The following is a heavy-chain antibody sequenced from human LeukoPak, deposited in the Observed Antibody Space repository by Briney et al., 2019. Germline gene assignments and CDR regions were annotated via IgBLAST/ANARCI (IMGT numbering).Heavy chain of an antibody. CDR1: GGSISSGDYY. Sequence: SETLSLTCTVSGGSISSGDYYWSWIRQPPGKGLEWIGEINHSGSTNYNPSLKSRVTISVDTSKNQFSLKLSSVTAADTAVYYCARGRWRVGGFFDYWGQGTLVTVSS. CDR2: INHSGST. J-gene: IGHJ4*02. CDR3: ARGRWRVGGFFDY. V-gene: IGHV4-39*07. D-gene: IGHD4-23*01.